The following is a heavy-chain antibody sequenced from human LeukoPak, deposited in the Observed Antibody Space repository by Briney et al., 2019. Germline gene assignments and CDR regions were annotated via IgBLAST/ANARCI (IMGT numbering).Heavy chain of an antibody. Sequence: PSETLSLTCAVSGGSISSNNWWIWVRQSPEKGLGWIGEIYHDGSTNYNPSLKSRVTISMDKSKNQLSLKLNFVTAADTAVYYCARDRGGYTYSHDYWGQGTLVTVPS. CDR2: IYHDGST. D-gene: IGHD5-18*01. J-gene: IGHJ4*02. V-gene: IGHV4-4*02. CDR3: ARDRGGYTYSHDY. CDR1: GGSISSNNW.